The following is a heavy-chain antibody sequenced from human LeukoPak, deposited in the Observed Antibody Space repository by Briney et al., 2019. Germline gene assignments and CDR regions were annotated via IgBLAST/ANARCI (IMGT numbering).Heavy chain of an antibody. D-gene: IGHD3-22*01. CDR2: INSDGSST. Sequence: GGSLRLSCAASGFTFSSYWMHWVRQAPGKGLVWVSRINSDGSSTSYADSVKGRFTISRDNAKNTLYLQMNSLRAEDTAVYYCAKLCFFRYYYDFRDYWGQGTLVTVSS. CDR3: AKLCFFRYYYDFRDY. V-gene: IGHV3-74*01. J-gene: IGHJ4*02. CDR1: GFTFSSYW.